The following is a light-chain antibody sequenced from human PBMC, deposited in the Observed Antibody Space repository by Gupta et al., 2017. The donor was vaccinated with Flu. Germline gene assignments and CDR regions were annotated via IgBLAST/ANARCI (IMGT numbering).Light chain of an antibody. CDR2: GKM. CDR1: NLRSYY. V-gene: IGLV3-19*01. CDR3: NSRDSSGKGL. Sequence: SSALTQDPAVSVVLGQTVTITSQGDNLRSYYTSWYRQRPGQAPVLVMYGKMGRPSGIPDRFSGSRSGDTASLTITGAQAEDEADYYCNSRDSSGKGLFGGGTKVTVL. J-gene: IGLJ2*01.